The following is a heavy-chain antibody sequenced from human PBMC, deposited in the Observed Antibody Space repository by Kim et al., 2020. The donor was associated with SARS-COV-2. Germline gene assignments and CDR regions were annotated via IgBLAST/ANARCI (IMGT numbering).Heavy chain of an antibody. CDR3: ARLVGVSSDWRRIDY. CDR1: GFTFNTYA. V-gene: IGHV3-23*01. CDR2: ISDSGGST. Sequence: GGSLRLSCAASGFTFNTYAMSWVRQAPGKGLEWVSGISDSGGSTYYADSVKGRFTISRDNSKNTLYLQMNSLRAEDTAIYYCARLVGVSSDWRRIDYWGQGTLVTVSS. J-gene: IGHJ4*02. D-gene: IGHD6-19*01.